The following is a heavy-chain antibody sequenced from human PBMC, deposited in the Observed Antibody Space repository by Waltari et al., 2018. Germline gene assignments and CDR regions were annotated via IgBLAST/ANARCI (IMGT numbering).Heavy chain of an antibody. CDR2: ICDGGDT. J-gene: IGHJ4*02. CDR1: GFNVNSKY. D-gene: IGHD6-6*01. V-gene: IGHV3-53*01. Sequence: EVHLVESAGGVIQQGGPLILSCEASGFNVNSKYMSWARQAPGKGLEGFSVICDGGDTYYADAVKGRFTISRDNSKNMLFLQVNSLRAEDTAVYYCARMAEYGHVDYWGQGTLVTVSS. CDR3: ARMAEYGHVDY.